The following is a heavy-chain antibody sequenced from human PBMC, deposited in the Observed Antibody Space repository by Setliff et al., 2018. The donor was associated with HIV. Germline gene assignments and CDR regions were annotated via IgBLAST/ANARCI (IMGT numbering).Heavy chain of an antibody. CDR2: IHYSGST. CDR1: GGSISSHY. D-gene: IGHD3-10*01. CDR3: AREAYYHASGSYRGKFDY. Sequence: SETLSLTCTVSGGSISSHYWSWIRQPPGKGLEWIGSIHYSGSTNYNPSLKSRVTISVDTSKNQFSLKLSSVTAADTALYFCAREAYYHASGSYRGKFDYWGQGTLVT. J-gene: IGHJ4*02. V-gene: IGHV4-59*11.